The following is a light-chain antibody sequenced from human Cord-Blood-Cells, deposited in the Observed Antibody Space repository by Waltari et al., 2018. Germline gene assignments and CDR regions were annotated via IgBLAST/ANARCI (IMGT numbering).Light chain of an antibody. CDR1: QSISSY. Sequence: DIQMTQSPSSLSASVGDRVTITCRASQSISSYLNWYQQKPGKAPKLLIYAASSLQSGVPSRFSGSRSGTDVTLTISSLQPEDFATYYCQQSYSTPPLFTFGPGTKVDIK. V-gene: IGKV1-39*01. CDR2: AAS. CDR3: QQSYSTPPLFT. J-gene: IGKJ3*01.